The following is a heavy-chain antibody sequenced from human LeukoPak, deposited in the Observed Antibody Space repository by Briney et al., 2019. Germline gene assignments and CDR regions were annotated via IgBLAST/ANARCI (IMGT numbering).Heavy chain of an antibody. CDR2: IRYDGTQT. Sequence: PGGSLRLSCAASGFNLRTYGMYWVRQAPGKGLEWVAFIRYDGTQTYYADSVKGRFTISRDNSKNTLFLQMNSLTAADTALYYCAKDQGRDWGARVGPFDFWGQGTMVTVSS. J-gene: IGHJ3*01. CDR1: GFNLRTYG. D-gene: IGHD7-27*01. V-gene: IGHV3-30*02. CDR3: AKDQGRDWGARVGPFDF.